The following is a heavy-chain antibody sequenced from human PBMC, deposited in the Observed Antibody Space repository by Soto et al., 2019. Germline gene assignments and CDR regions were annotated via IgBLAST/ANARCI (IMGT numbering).Heavy chain of an antibody. CDR1: GFTFSSYG. D-gene: IGHD3-3*01. CDR2: ISYDGSNK. Sequence: QVQLVESGGGVVQPGRSLRLSCAASGFTFSSYGMHWVRQAPGKGLEWVAVISYDGSNKYYADSVKGRFTISRDNSKNTLYLQMNSLRAEDTAVYYCAKDITIFGVDGYFDYWGQGTLVTVSS. CDR3: AKDITIFGVDGYFDY. V-gene: IGHV3-30*18. J-gene: IGHJ4*02.